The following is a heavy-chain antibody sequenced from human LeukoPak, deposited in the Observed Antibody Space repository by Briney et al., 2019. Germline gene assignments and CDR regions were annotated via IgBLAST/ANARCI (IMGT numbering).Heavy chain of an antibody. Sequence: SETLSLTCPVSGGSISGYYWSWIRQPPGKGLEWIGYIYDRGSNNYKHSLKSRLTISVDTSKNQFSLKQSSETGADMPVYYCARVGGTNYYYYGMDVWGQGTTVTVSS. D-gene: IGHD1-26*01. CDR3: ARVGGTNYYYYGMDV. CDR1: GGSISGYY. J-gene: IGHJ6*02. V-gene: IGHV4-59*01. CDR2: IYDRGSN.